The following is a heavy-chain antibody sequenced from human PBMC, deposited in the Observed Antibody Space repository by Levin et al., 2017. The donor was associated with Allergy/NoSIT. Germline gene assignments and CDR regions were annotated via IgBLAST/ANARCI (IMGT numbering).Heavy chain of an antibody. CDR2: VAQGARNF. Sequence: ETLSLTCAASGFTFKNYVIHWVRQAPGKGLECVSAVAQGARNFNYADSVKGRFTISRDDSKNTVYLHLNNLTVEDTAVYYCSRLKRPAGVYDSSDSFDVWGQGTMAIVSS. J-gene: IGHJ3*01. CDR1: GFTFKNYV. D-gene: IGHD5/OR15-5a*01. V-gene: IGHV3-23*01. CDR3: SRLKRPAGVYDSSDSFDV.